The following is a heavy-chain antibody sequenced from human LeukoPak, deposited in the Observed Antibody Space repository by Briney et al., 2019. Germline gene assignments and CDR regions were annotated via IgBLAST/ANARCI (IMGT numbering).Heavy chain of an antibody. V-gene: IGHV3-20*04. J-gene: IGHJ4*02. Sequence: GGSLRLSCAASGFTFDDYGMSWVRQPPGKGLEWVSGINWNGGSTGYADSVKGRFTISRDNAKNSLYLQMDSLRADDTALYYCARLHNSGYYGYFDYWGQGTLVTVSS. D-gene: IGHD6-19*01. CDR2: INWNGGST. CDR1: GFTFDDYG. CDR3: ARLHNSGYYGYFDY.